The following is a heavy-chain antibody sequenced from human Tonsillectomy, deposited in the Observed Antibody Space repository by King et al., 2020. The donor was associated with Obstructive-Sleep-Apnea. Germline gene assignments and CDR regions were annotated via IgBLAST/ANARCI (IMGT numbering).Heavy chain of an antibody. V-gene: IGHV4-59*08. CDR3: ARLHRDSRGYWYFDL. J-gene: IGHJ2*01. CDR2: IYYSGST. D-gene: IGHD3-22*01. Sequence: VQLQESGPGLVKPSETLSLTCTVSGGSISSYYWSWIRQPPEKGLDWIGHIYYSGSTNYNPSLKSRVTISVDTSKNQFSLKLTSVTAADTALYYCARLHRDSRGYWYFDLWGRGTLVTVSS. CDR1: GGSISSYY.